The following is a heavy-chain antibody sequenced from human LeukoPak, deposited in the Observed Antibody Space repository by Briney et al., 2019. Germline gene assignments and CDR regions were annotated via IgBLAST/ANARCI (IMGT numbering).Heavy chain of an antibody. D-gene: IGHD4-23*01. CDR1: GGSFIGYY. CDR2: INHGGST. CDR3: AEYGGNSVFDY. J-gene: IGHJ4*02. V-gene: IGHV4-34*01. Sequence: SETLSLTCAVYGGSFIGYYWTWIRQPPGKGLEWIGEINHGGSTNYNPSLKSRVTISVDTSKNQFSLKLSSVTAADTAVYYCAEYGGNSVFDYWGQGTLVTVSS.